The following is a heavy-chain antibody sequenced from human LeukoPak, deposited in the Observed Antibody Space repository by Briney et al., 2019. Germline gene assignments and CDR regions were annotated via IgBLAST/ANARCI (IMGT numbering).Heavy chain of an antibody. CDR3: AKDRLLNCRGDCYIFDY. CDR2: ISGSGGST. Sequence: ETLSLTCAVYGGSFSGYYWSWIRQPPGKGLEWVSAISGSGGSTYYADSVKGRLSISRDNSKNTLYLQVNGLRTEDTAVYYCAKDRLLNCRGDCYIFDYWGQGTVVTVSS. CDR1: GGSFSGYY. D-gene: IGHD2-21*02. V-gene: IGHV3-23*01. J-gene: IGHJ4*02.